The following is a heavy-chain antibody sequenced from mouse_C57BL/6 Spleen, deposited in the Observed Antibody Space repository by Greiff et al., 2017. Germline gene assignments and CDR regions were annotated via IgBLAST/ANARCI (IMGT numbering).Heavy chain of an antibody. CDR2: IYPGSGST. CDR1: GYTFTSYW. V-gene: IGHV1-55*01. CDR3: ARRDGYPYAMDY. J-gene: IGHJ4*01. Sequence: VQLQQSGAELVKPGASVKMSCKASGYTFTSYWITWVKQRPGQGLEWIGDIYPGSGSTNYNEKFKSKATLTVDTSSSTAYMQLSSLTSEDSAVYYCARRDGYPYAMDYWGQGTSVTVSS. D-gene: IGHD2-3*01.